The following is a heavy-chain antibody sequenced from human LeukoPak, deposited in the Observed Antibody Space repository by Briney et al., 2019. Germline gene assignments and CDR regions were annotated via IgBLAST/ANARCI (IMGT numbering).Heavy chain of an antibody. CDR3: ARVRGPFLTYPDDAFDI. D-gene: IGHD3-9*01. CDR1: GFTFSSYS. V-gene: IGHV3-48*04. Sequence: PGGSLRLSCAASGFTFSSYSMNWVRQAPGKGLEWVSYISSSSSTILYADSVKGRFTISRDNAKNSLYLQMNSLRAEDTAVYYCARVRGPFLTYPDDAFDIWGQGTVVIVSS. CDR2: ISSSSSTI. J-gene: IGHJ3*02.